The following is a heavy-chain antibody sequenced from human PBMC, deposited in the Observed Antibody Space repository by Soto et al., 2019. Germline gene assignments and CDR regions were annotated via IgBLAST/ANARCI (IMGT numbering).Heavy chain of an antibody. CDR3: ARGGTYNGYDYAPEDK. Sequence: QVQLVQSGAEVKKPGASVKVSCVASGYTFSSYGISWVRQAPGQGLEWVGWISAYNGNTNYAQRLNGRVTMTTDISTTTAYMELRSLISDDTAVYYCARGGTYNGYDYAPEDKWGQGTRVTVSS. V-gene: IGHV1-18*01. CDR2: ISAYNGNT. J-gene: IGHJ4*02. CDR1: GYTFSSYG. D-gene: IGHD5-12*01.